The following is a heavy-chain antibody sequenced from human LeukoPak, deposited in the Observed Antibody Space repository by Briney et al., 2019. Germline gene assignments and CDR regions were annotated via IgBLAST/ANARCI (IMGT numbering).Heavy chain of an antibody. CDR1: GFTFNTYS. V-gene: IGHV3-23*01. D-gene: IGHD6-6*01. J-gene: IGHJ4*02. CDR3: AKVTWESRPPDCNS. Sequence: TGGSLRLSCEASGFTFNTYSMNWARQAPGKGLEWVSAIRGSGDTALYADSVKGRFTISRDNFKNIVYLEMNSLRAEDTATYYCAKVTWESRPPDCNSWGPGTLVTVSS. CDR2: IRGSGDTA.